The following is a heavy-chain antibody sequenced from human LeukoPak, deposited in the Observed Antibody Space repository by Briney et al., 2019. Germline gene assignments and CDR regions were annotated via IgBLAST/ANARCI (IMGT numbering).Heavy chain of an antibody. Sequence: GGSLRLSCAASGFTFSSYWMSWVRQAPGKGLEWVANIKQDGSEKYYVDSVKGRFTISRDNAKNSLYLQMNSLRDEDTAVYYCARDRYCSTTSCPSGYWGQGTLVTVSS. CDR3: ARDRYCSTTSCPSGY. CDR2: IKQDGSEK. D-gene: IGHD2-2*01. J-gene: IGHJ4*02. V-gene: IGHV3-7*01. CDR1: GFTFSSYW.